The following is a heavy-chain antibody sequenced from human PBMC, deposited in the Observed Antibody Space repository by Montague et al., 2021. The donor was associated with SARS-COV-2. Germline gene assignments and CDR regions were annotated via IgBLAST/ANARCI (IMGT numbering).Heavy chain of an antibody. J-gene: IGHJ4*02. Sequence: SETLSLTCTVSAGSLSSRSNYWGWIRQPPGMGLQWIGSVDSAGSTYYSPSLKSRVTISLDTSKNQFSLKLSSVTAADTAVYYCARDDYNRYWYNYWGQGALVTVSS. CDR1: AGSLSSRSNY. D-gene: IGHD2-8*02. V-gene: IGHV4-39*07. CDR2: VDSAGST. CDR3: ARDDYNRYWYNY.